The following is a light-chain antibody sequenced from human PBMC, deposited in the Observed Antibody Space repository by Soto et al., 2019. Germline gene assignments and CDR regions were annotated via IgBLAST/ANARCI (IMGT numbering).Light chain of an antibody. CDR1: QSLLHSNGYNY. V-gene: IGKV2-28*01. CDR3: MQALQTPIT. CDR2: LGS. J-gene: IGKJ5*01. Sequence: DIVMTQSPLSLPVTPGEPASISCRSSQSLLHSNGYNYLDWYLQKPGQSPPLLIYLGSNRASGVPDRFSGSGSGTDFTLQIIRVEAEDAGVYYCMQALQTPITFGQGTRLDIK.